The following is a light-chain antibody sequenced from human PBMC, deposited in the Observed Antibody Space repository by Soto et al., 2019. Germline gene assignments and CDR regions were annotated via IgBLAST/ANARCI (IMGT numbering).Light chain of an antibody. CDR2: DVS. J-gene: IGLJ1*01. CDR3: QSHDSSLSGFYV. Sequence: QSVLTQPASVSGSPGQSIAISCTGTSSDVGGYNYVSWYQQHPGKAPKLIVYDVSNRPSGVPNRFSGSKSGASASLAITGLQAEDEADYFCQSHDSSLSGFYVFGTGTKVTVL. V-gene: IGLV2-14*01. CDR1: SSDVGGYNY.